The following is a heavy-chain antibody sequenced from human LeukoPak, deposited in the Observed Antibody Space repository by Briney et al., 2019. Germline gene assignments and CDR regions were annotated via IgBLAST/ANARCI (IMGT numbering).Heavy chain of an antibody. J-gene: IGHJ3*02. Sequence: ASVKVSCKASGYPFTSYAMNWVRQAPGQGLELMGWINTNTGNPTYAQGFTGRFVFSLDTSVSTAYLQISSLKAGDTAVYYCAXDLRGXAFDIWGQGTMVXVXS. CDR2: INTNTGNP. D-gene: IGHD5/OR15-5a*01. CDR3: AXDLRGXAFDI. V-gene: IGHV7-4-1*02. CDR1: GYPFTSYA.